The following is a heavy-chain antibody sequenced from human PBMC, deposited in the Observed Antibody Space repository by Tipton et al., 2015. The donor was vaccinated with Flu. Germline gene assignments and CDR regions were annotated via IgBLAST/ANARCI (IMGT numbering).Heavy chain of an antibody. V-gene: IGHV3-33*01. Sequence: QVQLVQSGGGVVQPGRSLRLSCAAPGFIFSTYGMHWVRQAPGKGLEWVAVIWYDGSNKYYADSVKGRFTISRDNSKNMVYLQMNSLRAEDTAVYYCARDKNEFYAFENWAQGTLVTVSS. CDR2: IWYDGSNK. D-gene: IGHD2/OR15-2a*01. J-gene: IGHJ4*02. CDR3: ARDKNEFYAFEN. CDR1: GFIFSTYG.